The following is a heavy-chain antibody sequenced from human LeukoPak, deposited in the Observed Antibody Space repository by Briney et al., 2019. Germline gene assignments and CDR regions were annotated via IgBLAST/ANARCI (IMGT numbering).Heavy chain of an antibody. CDR2: ISSSGTTI. D-gene: IGHD3-10*01. J-gene: IGHJ3*02. CDR3: ARRVASWHAFDI. CDR1: GFTFSSYE. V-gene: IGHV3-48*03. Sequence: AGSLRLSCAASGFTFSSYEMNWVRQAPGKGLEWVSYISSSGTTIYYADSVKGRSTISRDNAKNSLSLQMNSLRAEDAAVYYCARRVASWHAFDIWGQGTMVTVSS.